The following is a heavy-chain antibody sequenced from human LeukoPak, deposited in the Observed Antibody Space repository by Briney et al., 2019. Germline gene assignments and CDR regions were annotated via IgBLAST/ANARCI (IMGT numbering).Heavy chain of an antibody. V-gene: IGHV3-23*01. CDR2: ISGSGGST. CDR3: VKPGSSAGSSRHYFDS. Sequence: GGSLRLSCAASGFTFSSYAMSWVRQAPGKGLEWVSAISGSGGSTYYADSVKGRFTISRDNSKNTLYLQMNSLRAEDTAVYYCVKPGSSAGSSRHYFDSWGQGTLVTVSS. CDR1: GFTFSSYA. D-gene: IGHD2-15*01. J-gene: IGHJ4*02.